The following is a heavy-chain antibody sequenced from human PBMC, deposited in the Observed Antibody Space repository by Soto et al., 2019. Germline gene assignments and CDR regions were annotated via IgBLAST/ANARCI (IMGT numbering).Heavy chain of an antibody. V-gene: IGHV1-69*02. CDR3: ARANDYGDYAHDY. J-gene: IGHJ4*02. CDR2: IIPVLGIA. D-gene: IGHD4-17*01. Sequence: QVQLVQSGAEVKKPGSSVKVSCKASGGTFSSYTISWVRQAPGQGLEWMGRIIPVLGIANYAQKFQGRVTITADKSTSTAYMELSSLTSEDTAVYYCARANDYGDYAHDYWGQGTLVTVSS. CDR1: GGTFSSYT.